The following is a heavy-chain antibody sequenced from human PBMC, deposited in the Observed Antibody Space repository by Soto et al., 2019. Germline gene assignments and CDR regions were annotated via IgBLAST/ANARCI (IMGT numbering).Heavy chain of an antibody. V-gene: IGHV5-51*01. CDR2: IYPSDSQT. CDR3: ARHGFYGDYSSNYFDP. D-gene: IGHD4-17*01. Sequence: PGESLKICCKGSGYSCSNWWSAWVRQMPGKGLEYMGIIYPSDSQTRYSPSFQCQVTISADKSISTAYLQWSSLKALDTAIYYCARHGFYGDYSSNYFDPWGQGTLVTVSS. CDR1: GYSCSNWW. J-gene: IGHJ5*02.